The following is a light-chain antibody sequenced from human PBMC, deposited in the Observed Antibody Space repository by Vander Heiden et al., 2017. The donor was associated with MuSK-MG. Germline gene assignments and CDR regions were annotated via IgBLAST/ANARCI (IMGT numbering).Light chain of an antibody. CDR1: QGISSH. Sequence: DIQLTQSPSFLSAPVGDRVTITCRASQGISSHLAWYQQKPGKAPKLQIYAASILQSGVPSRFSGSGSGTEFTLTVSSLQPEDFATYYCQQLNSYPQTFGQGTKVEIE. V-gene: IGKV1-9*01. CDR3: QQLNSYPQT. J-gene: IGKJ1*01. CDR2: AAS.